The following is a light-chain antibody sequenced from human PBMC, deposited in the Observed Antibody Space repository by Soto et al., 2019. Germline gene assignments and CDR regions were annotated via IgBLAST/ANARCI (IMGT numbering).Light chain of an antibody. Sequence: QSALTQPRSVSGSPGQSVTISCTGTSSDVGGYNYVSWYQHHPGKAPKLMIYDVSKRPSGVPDRFSGSKSGNTASLTISGLLAEDEADYYCCSYAGNYTHVFGTGTKVTVL. V-gene: IGLV2-11*01. J-gene: IGLJ1*01. CDR2: DVS. CDR1: SSDVGGYNY. CDR3: CSYAGNYTHV.